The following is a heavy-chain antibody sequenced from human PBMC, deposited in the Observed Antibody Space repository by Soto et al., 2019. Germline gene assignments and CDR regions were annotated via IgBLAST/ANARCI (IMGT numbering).Heavy chain of an antibody. J-gene: IGHJ3*02. Sequence: GGSLRLSCAASGFTFSSYDMHWVRQATGKGLEWVSAIGTAGDTYYPGSVKGRFTISRENAKNSLYLKMNSLRAEDTAVYYCARFGKYDAFDIWGQGTMVTVSS. V-gene: IGHV3-13*01. CDR2: IGTAGDT. D-gene: IGHD3-3*01. CDR1: GFTFSSYD. CDR3: ARFGKYDAFDI.